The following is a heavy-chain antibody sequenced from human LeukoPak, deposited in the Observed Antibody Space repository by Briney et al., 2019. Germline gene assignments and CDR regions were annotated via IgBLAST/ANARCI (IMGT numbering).Heavy chain of an antibody. Sequence: GGSLRLSCAASGFTFSSYWMSWVRQAPGKGLEWVANIKQDGSEKYYVDSVKGRFTISRDNAKNSLYLQMNSLRAEDTAVYYCARGKGHGSGSYYLYYFDYWGQGTLVTVSS. J-gene: IGHJ4*02. V-gene: IGHV3-7*01. CDR1: GFTFSSYW. CDR3: ARGKGHGSGSYYLYYFDY. CDR2: IKQDGSEK. D-gene: IGHD3-10*01.